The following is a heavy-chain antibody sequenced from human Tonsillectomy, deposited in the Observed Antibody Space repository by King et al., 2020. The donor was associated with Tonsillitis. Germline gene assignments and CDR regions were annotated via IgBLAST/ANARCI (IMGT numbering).Heavy chain of an antibody. CDR3: ARYVSGTFDY. Sequence: QLQESGPGVVKPSETLSLTCTVSGGSISSSDHYWSWIRQPPVKGLEWIGYTYFSWTIFYKPSLKSRITISGGTSENRFSLKLSSVAAADTAVYFCARYVSGTFDYWGQGALVTVSS. D-gene: IGHD1-26*01. CDR2: TYFSWTI. V-gene: IGHV4-39*01. CDR1: GGSISSSDHY. J-gene: IGHJ4*02.